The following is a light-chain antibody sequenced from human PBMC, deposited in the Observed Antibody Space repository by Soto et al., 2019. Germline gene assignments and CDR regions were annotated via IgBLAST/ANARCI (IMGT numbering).Light chain of an antibody. J-gene: IGLJ3*02. CDR2: GNT. CDR1: SSNIGAGYD. Sequence: SVLTQPPSVSGAPGQRVTLSCTGSSSNIGAGYDVHWYQQLPETAPKLLIYGNTNRPSGVPDRFSGSKSGTSASLAITGLQSDDEADYYCQSYDNSLSGWVFGGGTKLTVL. CDR3: QSYDNSLSGWV. V-gene: IGLV1-40*01.